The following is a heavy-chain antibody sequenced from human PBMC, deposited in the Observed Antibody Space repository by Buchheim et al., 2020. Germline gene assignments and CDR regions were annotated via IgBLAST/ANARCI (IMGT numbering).Heavy chain of an antibody. CDR2: VSNSGHTA. J-gene: IGHJ4*02. CDR1: GFNFGSYQ. D-gene: IGHD5-24*01. Sequence: EVELVESGGGLVQPGGSLRLSCSASGFNFGSYQMHWVRQAPGKGLEWIAYVSNSGHTATYADSVRGRFTASRDNAKNSLSLQMNGLSVDDTATYYCGRDPSSYRAGWSVLKYWGQGTL. V-gene: IGHV3-48*03. CDR3: GRDPSSYRAGWSVLKY.